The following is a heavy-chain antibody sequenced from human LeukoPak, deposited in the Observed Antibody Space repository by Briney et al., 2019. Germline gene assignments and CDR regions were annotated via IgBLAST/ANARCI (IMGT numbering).Heavy chain of an antibody. CDR3: ARDQGAYCGGDCYFVPPKYHAFDI. Sequence: SQTLSLTCTVSGGSISSGGYYWSWIRQHPGKGLEWIVYIYYSGSTYYNPSLKSRVTISVDTSKNQFSLKLSSVTAADTAVYYCARDQGAYCGGDCYFVPPKYHAFDIWGQGTMVTVSS. D-gene: IGHD2-21*02. J-gene: IGHJ3*02. CDR2: IYYSGST. CDR1: GGSISSGGYY. V-gene: IGHV4-31*03.